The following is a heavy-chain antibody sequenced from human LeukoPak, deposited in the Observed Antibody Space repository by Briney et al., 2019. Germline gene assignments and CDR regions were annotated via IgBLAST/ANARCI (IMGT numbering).Heavy chain of an antibody. CDR3: SRGRTHIWNYHGVLYFDY. CDR2: INHSGST. D-gene: IGHD1-7*01. Sequence: PSETLSLTCAVSGGSFSGYYWSWIRQPPGKGLEWIGEINHSGSTNYNPSLKSRATISVDTSKNRFSLMLSSVTAADTAVYYCSRGRTHIWNYHGVLYFDYWGQVTLVTVSS. J-gene: IGHJ4*02. CDR1: GGSFSGYY. V-gene: IGHV4-34*01.